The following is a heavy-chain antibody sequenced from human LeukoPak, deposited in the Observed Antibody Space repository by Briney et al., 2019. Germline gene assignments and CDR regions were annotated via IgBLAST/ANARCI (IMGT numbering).Heavy chain of an antibody. CDR3: ARGYSSSRNWFDP. D-gene: IGHD6-13*01. CDR2: ISSSGSTI. Sequence: PGGSLRPSCAASGFTFSSYEMNWVRQAPGKGLEWVSYISSSGSTIYYADSVKGRFTISRDNAKNSLYLQMNSLRAEDTAVYYCARGYSSSRNWFDPWGQGTLVTVSS. J-gene: IGHJ5*02. CDR1: GFTFSSYE. V-gene: IGHV3-48*03.